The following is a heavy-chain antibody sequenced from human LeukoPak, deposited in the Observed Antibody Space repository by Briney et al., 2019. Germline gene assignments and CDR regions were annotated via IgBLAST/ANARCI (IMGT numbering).Heavy chain of an antibody. J-gene: IGHJ5*02. CDR3: ANRIAAAGRGGGWFDP. CDR2: INHSGST. V-gene: IGHV4-34*01. D-gene: IGHD6-13*01. Sequence: SETLSLTCAVYGASFSGYYWSWIRQPPGKGLEWIGEINHSGSTNYNPSLKSRVTISVDTSKNQFSLKLSSVTAADTAVYYCANRIAAAGRGGGWFDPWGQGTLVTVSS. CDR1: GASFSGYY.